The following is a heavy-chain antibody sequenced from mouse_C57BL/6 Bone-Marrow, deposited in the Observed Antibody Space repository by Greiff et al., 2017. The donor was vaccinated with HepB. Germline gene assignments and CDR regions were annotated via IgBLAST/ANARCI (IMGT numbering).Heavy chain of an antibody. CDR2: INPNNGGT. Sequence: VQLQQPGTELVKPGASVTLSCKASGYTFTSYWMHWVKQRPGQGLGWIGNINPNNGGTRYNQKFKGKATLTVNKSSSTAYMELRSLTSEDSAVYYCARSGPRNAMDYWGQGTSVTVSS. D-gene: IGHD3-1*01. CDR3: ARSGPRNAMDY. CDR1: GYTFTSYW. J-gene: IGHJ4*01. V-gene: IGHV1-53*01.